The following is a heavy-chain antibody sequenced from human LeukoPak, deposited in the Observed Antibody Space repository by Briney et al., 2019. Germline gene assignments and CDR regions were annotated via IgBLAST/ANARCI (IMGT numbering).Heavy chain of an antibody. D-gene: IGHD3-22*01. Sequence: SETLSLTCAVYGGSISHYYWSWIRQSPGKGLECIGEINHSGSTNYNPSLRSRVTISVDTSKNQISLKLNSVTAADTAVYYCARLNFYDSSGYYNEIVHDIWGQGTMVTVSS. J-gene: IGHJ3*02. CDR2: INHSGST. V-gene: IGHV4-34*01. CDR1: GGSISHYY. CDR3: ARLNFYDSSGYYNEIVHDI.